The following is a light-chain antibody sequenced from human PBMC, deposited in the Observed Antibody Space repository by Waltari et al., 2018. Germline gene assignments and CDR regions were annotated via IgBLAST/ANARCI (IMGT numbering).Light chain of an antibody. Sequence: QSALTQPASVSGSPGQSITISCAGTTSAVGSYNLVSWYQQHPGKAPRLIIFEGYQRPSGVSNRFSGSQSGDTASLTISGVQVEDEAYYYCSSFVTRSTRVFGGGTKLAVL. V-gene: IGLV2-23*01. CDR3: SSFVTRSTRV. CDR2: EGY. CDR1: TSAVGSYNL. J-gene: IGLJ3*02.